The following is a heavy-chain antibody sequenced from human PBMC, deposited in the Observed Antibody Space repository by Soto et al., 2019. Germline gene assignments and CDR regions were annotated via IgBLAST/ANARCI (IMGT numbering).Heavy chain of an antibody. D-gene: IGHD3-3*01. V-gene: IGHV3-30*03. CDR3: ARTYYDFWSGFSD. J-gene: IGHJ4*02. Sequence: QVRLEESGGRVVQPGTSLRLSCAASGFTFSDYAMHWIRQAPGKGLEWVAVISYEGSEIYYSDSVKGRFTISRDNSLNTVFLEMSRVGGDDTAVYFCARTYYDFWSGFSDWGPGALVTVSS. CDR1: GFTFSDYA. CDR2: ISYEGSEI.